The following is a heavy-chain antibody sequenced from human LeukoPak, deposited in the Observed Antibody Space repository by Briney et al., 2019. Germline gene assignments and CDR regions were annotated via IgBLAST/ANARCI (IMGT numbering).Heavy chain of an antibody. J-gene: IGHJ5*02. V-gene: IGHV1-8*03. CDR3: ARRMVRGVNWFDP. Sequence: ASVKLSCKASGNTFTSSDINRVRQATGQRLEWMGWMNPNSGNTGYAQKFQGRVTITRSTSISTAYMELSSLRSEDTAVYYCARRMVRGVNWFDPWGQGTLVTVSS. CDR1: GNTFTSSD. D-gene: IGHD3-10*01. CDR2: MNPNSGNT.